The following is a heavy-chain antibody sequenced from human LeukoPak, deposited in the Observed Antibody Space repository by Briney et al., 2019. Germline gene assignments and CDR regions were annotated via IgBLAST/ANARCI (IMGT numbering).Heavy chain of an antibody. CDR2: ITSDERKL. V-gene: IGHV3-48*02. Sequence: GGSLRLSCSASGFAFNIYSLNWVRQTPGRRLEWVSYITSDERKLLYADSVRGRFTISRDNAKNLVSLQMNSLRDEDTAVYYCATSREWRVESWGRGIAVTVSS. J-gene: IGHJ4*02. CDR3: ATSREWRVES. D-gene: IGHD3-3*01. CDR1: GFAFNIYS.